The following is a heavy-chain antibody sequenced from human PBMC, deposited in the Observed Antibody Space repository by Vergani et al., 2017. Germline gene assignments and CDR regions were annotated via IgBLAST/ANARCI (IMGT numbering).Heavy chain of an antibody. D-gene: IGHD6-19*01. V-gene: IGHV4-39*01. CDR3: ARHSTVEWLVKLGWIDD. CDR1: GASFRSSNYY. CDR2: IYYSGST. J-gene: IGHJ5*02. Sequence: QLQLQESGPGLVKPSATLSLTCSVSGASFRSSNYYWGWIRQPPGKGLEWIASIYYSGSTYYNPSLKSRVTISVDTSKNQFSLKLSSVTAADTAVYFCARHSTVEWLVKLGWIDDWWEGILVVVSS.